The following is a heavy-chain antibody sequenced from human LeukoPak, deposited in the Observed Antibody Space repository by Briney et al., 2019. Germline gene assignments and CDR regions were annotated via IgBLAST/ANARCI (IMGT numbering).Heavy chain of an antibody. Sequence: GGSLRLSCAASGFTFTSYSMNWVRQAPGKGLEWVSTISGGGGSTYYADSVKGRITISRDNSKNTLYLQVNSLRAEDTAVYYCAKGGKWDVTPFDYWGQGTLVTVSS. D-gene: IGHD1-26*01. CDR3: AKGGKWDVTPFDY. CDR2: ISGGGGST. J-gene: IGHJ4*02. CDR1: GFTFTSYS. V-gene: IGHV3-23*01.